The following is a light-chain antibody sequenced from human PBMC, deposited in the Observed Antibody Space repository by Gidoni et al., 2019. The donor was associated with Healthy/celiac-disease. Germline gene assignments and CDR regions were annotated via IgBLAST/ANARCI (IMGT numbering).Light chain of an antibody. CDR1: QGISSY. CDR3: QQYYSYPQT. Sequence: AIRLTQSPSSLSASTGDRVTITCRASQGISSYLAWYQQKPRKAPKLLIYAASTLQSGVPSRFSGSGSGTDFTLTISCLQSEDVATYYCQQYYSYPQTFXXXTKVEIK. J-gene: IGKJ1*01. V-gene: IGKV1-8*01. CDR2: AAS.